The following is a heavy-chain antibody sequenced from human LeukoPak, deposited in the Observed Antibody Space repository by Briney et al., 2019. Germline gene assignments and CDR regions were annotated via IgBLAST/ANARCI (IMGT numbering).Heavy chain of an antibody. D-gene: IGHD6-19*01. CDR2: INHSGST. CDR1: GGSFSGYY. Sequence: SETLSLTCAVYGGSFSGYYWSWIRQPPGKGLEWIGEINHSGSTYYNPSLKRRVTISVDTSKNQFSLKLSSVTAADTAVYYCARDSEVSSGWYPFDYWGQGTLVTVSS. J-gene: IGHJ4*02. V-gene: IGHV4-34*01. CDR3: ARDSEVSSGWYPFDY.